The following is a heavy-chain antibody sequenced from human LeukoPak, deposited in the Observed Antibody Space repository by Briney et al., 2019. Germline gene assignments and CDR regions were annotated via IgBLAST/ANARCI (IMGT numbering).Heavy chain of an antibody. J-gene: IGHJ2*01. CDR2: IRYDGSNK. V-gene: IGHV3-30*02. CDR1: GFTLNNCG. CDR3: AKLLYWYFDL. Sequence: PVGCLRLSCAASGFTLNNCGMHWVRQAPGKRLEWVAFIRYDGSNKYYADSVKGRFTISRDNSKNTLYLQMNSLRAEDTAVYYCAKLLYWYFDLWGRGTLVTVSS. D-gene: IGHD2-15*01.